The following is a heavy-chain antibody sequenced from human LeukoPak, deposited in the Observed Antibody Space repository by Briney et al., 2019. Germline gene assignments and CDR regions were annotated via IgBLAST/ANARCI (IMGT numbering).Heavy chain of an antibody. D-gene: IGHD3-3*01. CDR1: GFTFDDYA. CDR3: ARDSQPPPLYYDFWSGYPYYYYYYMDV. V-gene: IGHV3-9*01. CDR2: ISWNSGDI. Sequence: GGSLRLSCAVSGFTFDDYAMHWVRQAPGRGLEWVSGISWNSGDIGYADSVKGRFTISRDNAKNSLYLQMNSLRAEDTAVYYCARDSQPPPLYYDFWSGYPYYYYYYMDVWGKGTTVTVSS. J-gene: IGHJ6*03.